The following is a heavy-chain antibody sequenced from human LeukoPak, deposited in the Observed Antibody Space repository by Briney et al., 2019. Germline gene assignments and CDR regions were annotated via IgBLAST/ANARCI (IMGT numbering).Heavy chain of an antibody. V-gene: IGHV3-23*01. D-gene: IGHD3-9*01. CDR3: AKGDAPYDILTGYLYYFDY. Sequence: GGSLRLSCAASGFTFSSYAMSWVRQAPGKGLEWVSAISGSGGSTYYADSVKGRFTISRDNSKNTLYQQMNSLRAEDTAVYYCAKGDAPYDILTGYLYYFDYWGQGTLVTVSS. J-gene: IGHJ4*02. CDR2: ISGSGGST. CDR1: GFTFSSYA.